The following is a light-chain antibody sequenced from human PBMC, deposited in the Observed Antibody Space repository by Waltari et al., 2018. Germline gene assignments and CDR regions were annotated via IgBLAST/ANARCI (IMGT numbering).Light chain of an antibody. CDR1: TSDVGAYDL. CDR2: VVF. V-gene: IGLV2-23*02. J-gene: IGLJ1*01. CDR3: CSYAGRGTYV. Sequence: QSALTQPASVSGTPGQSITISCTGTTSDVGAYDLVSWYPHNPGEGPKLLSCVVFKRPSDSSRRFSVSKSGSTASLTISGLQPEDEGDYYCCSYAGRGTYVFGSGTKVTVL.